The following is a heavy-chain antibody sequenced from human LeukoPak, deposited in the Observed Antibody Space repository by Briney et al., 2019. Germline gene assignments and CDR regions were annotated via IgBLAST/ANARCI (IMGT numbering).Heavy chain of an antibody. J-gene: IGHJ4*02. CDR3: ARAVGGSPGY. D-gene: IGHD4-23*01. CDR1: GXTFSSFS. CDR2: ISSSSDTI. V-gene: IGHV3-48*02. Sequence: GGSLRLSCAASGXTFSSFSMTWVRQAPGKGLEWISYISSSSDTIYYADSVKGRFTISRDNGKNSLYLQMNSLRDEDTAVYYCARAVGGSPGYWGQGTLVTVSS.